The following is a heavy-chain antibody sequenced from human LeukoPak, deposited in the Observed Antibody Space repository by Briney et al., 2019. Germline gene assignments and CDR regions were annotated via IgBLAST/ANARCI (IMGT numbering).Heavy chain of an antibody. V-gene: IGHV4-34*01. CDR1: GGSFSGYY. CDR2: INHSGST. D-gene: IGHD6-19*01. J-gene: IGHJ6*02. CDR3: ARGRYSSGWTLRYYGMDV. Sequence: PSETLSLTCAVYGGSFSGYYWSWIRQPPGEGLEWIGEINHSGSTNYNPSLKSRVTISVDTSKNQFSLKLSSVTAADTAVYYCARGRYSSGWTLRYYGMDVWGQGTTVTVSS.